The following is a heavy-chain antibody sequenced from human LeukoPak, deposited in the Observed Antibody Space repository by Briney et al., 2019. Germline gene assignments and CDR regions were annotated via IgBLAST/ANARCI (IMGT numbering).Heavy chain of an antibody. CDR1: GFTFSSYA. CDR3: ARGGYATVYDF. J-gene: IGHJ4*02. V-gene: IGHV3-23*01. Sequence: PGGSLRLSCAASGFTFSSYAMSWVRQAPGKGLEWVSSILASGAGTYYADSVKGRFTISRDNSKNTLYLQMNSLRAEDTAIYYCARGGYATVYDFWGQGSLVTASS. D-gene: IGHD4-11*01. CDR2: ILASGAGT.